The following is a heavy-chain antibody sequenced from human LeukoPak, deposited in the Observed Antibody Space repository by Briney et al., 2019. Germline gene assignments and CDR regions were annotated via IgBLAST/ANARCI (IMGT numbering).Heavy chain of an antibody. CDR3: ASSLLPTYSSSSAGFDY. CDR1: GGSISSYY. J-gene: IGHJ4*02. D-gene: IGHD6-6*01. V-gene: IGHV4-59*01. CDR2: MYYSGST. Sequence: SETLSLTCTVSGGSISSYYWNWIRQPPGKGLEWIGYMYYSGSTNYNPSLKSRVTISIDTSKNQFSLKLSSVTAADTAVYYCASSLLPTYSSSSAGFDYWGQGTLVTVSS.